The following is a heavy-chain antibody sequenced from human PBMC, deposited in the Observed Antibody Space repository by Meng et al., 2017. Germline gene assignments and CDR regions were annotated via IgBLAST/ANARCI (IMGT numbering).Heavy chain of an antibody. CDR2: IRSKPYGGTA. D-gene: IGHD2-2*01. CDR3: SGDHCSSASCFPIDF. CDR1: GFTFGDYA. Sequence: SLKISCTASGFTFGDYALTWFRQAPGKGLEWVGFIRSKPYGGTAEYAASVKGRFTISRDDSKSIAYLQMNSLKTEDTAVYYCSGDHCSSASCFPIDFRGQGTLVTVSS. V-gene: IGHV3-49*03. J-gene: IGHJ4*02.